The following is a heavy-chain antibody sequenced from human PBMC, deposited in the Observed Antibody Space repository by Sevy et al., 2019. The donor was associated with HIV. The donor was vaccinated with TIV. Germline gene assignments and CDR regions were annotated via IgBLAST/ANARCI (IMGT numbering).Heavy chain of an antibody. CDR1: GFTFSSYW. D-gene: IGHD6-19*01. Sequence: GGSLRLSCAASGFTFSSYWMYWVRQAPGKGLMWVSRINGDGSSTSYADSVKGRFTISRDNAKNTLYLQMNSLRAEDTAVYYCARWRAVAGSPHAFDIWGQGTMVTVS. CDR3: ARWRAVAGSPHAFDI. CDR2: INGDGSST. V-gene: IGHV3-74*01. J-gene: IGHJ3*02.